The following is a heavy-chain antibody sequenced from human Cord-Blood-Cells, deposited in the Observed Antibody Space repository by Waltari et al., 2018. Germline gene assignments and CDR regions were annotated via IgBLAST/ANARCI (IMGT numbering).Heavy chain of an antibody. V-gene: IGHV1-24*01. D-gene: IGHD3-9*01. CDR3: ATSPPLTLHQNYGMDV. Sequence: QVQLVQSGAEVKKPGASVKVSCKVSGYTLTAFSMHWVRQAPGKGLEWMGGFDPEDGETIYAQKFQGRVTMTEDTSTDTAYMELSSLRSEDTAVYYCATSPPLTLHQNYGMDVWGQGTTVTVSS. J-gene: IGHJ6*02. CDR2: FDPEDGET. CDR1: GYTLTAFS.